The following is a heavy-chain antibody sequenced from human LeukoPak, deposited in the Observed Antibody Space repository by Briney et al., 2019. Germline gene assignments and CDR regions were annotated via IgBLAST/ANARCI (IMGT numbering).Heavy chain of an antibody. CDR2: IYYSGST. J-gene: IGHJ1*01. D-gene: IGHD1-26*01. Sequence: SETLSLTCTVSGGSISSYYWSWIRQPPGKGLEWIGSIYYSGSTYYNPSLRSRVTISVDTSKNQFSLKLSSVTAADTAVYYCARDEVGAKFQHWGQGTLVTVSS. V-gene: IGHV4-39*02. CDR1: GGSISSYY. CDR3: ARDEVGAKFQH.